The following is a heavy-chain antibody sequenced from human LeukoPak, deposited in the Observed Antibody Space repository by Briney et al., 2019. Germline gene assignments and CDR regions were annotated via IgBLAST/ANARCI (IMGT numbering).Heavy chain of an antibody. CDR2: INSDGSST. Sequence: GGSLRLSCAASGFTFSSYGMHWVRQAPGRGLVWVSRINSDGSSTSYADSVKGRFTISRDNAKKTLYLQMNSLRAEDTAVYYCARPSGSYYYDAFDIWGHGTMVTVSS. D-gene: IGHD1-26*01. CDR1: GFTFSSYG. V-gene: IGHV3-74*01. CDR3: ARPSGSYYYDAFDI. J-gene: IGHJ3*02.